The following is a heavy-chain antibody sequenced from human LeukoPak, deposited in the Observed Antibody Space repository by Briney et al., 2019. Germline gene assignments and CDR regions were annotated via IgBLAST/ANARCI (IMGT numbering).Heavy chain of an antibody. V-gene: IGHV3-30-3*01. Sequence: PGGSLRLSCAASGFTFSSYAMHWVRQAPGKGLEWVAVISYDGSNKYYADSVKGRFTISRDNSKNTLYLQMNSLRAKDTAVYYCARDEAGPDYWGQGTLVTVSS. CDR1: GFTFSSYA. J-gene: IGHJ4*02. CDR2: ISYDGSNK. D-gene: IGHD6-19*01. CDR3: ARDEAGPDY.